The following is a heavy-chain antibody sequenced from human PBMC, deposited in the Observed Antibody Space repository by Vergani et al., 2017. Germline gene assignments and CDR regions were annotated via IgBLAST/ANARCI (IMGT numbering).Heavy chain of an antibody. CDR3: ARVDTQVPATSHFYYMDV. J-gene: IGHJ6*03. V-gene: IGHV4-31*11. CDR1: GGPISSGDHC. D-gene: IGHD6-25*01. Sequence: QVQLQESGPGVVKPSQTLSLTFAVFGGPISSGDHCWTWIRQRPGKGLEWIGYIFYSGTTHDNPSLRSRLTFSVDTSQNQFSLKLRFVIAADTAVYYCARVDTQVPATSHFYYMDVWGKGTTVVVSS. CDR2: IFYSGTT.